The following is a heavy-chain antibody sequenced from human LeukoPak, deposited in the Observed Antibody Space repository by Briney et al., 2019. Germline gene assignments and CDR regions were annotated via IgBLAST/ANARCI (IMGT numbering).Heavy chain of an antibody. CDR1: GLTGSHNY. V-gene: IGHV3-23*01. CDR3: ASSSIWNYGSRPHY. D-gene: IGHD1-7*01. CDR2: ISGSGGST. J-gene: IGHJ4*02. Sequence: GGSLRLSCAASGLTGSHNYVSWVRQAPGKGLEWVSAISGSGGSTYYADSVKGRFTISRDNSKNTLYLQMNSLRAEDTAVYYCASSSIWNYGSRPHYWGQGTLVTVSS.